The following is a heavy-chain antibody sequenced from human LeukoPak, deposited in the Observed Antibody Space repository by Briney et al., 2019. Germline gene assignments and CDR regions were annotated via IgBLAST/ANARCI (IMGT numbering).Heavy chain of an antibody. CDR1: GGSFSGYY. CDR2: INHSGST. D-gene: IGHD6-13*01. V-gene: IGHV4-34*01. Sequence: SGTLSLTCAVSGGSFSGYYWSWIRPPPGKGLEWIGEINHSGSTNYNPSLKSRVTISVETSKNQFSLKLSSVTAADTAVYYCARGREVAAAGQAAYYYYGMDVWGQGTTVTVSS. J-gene: IGHJ6*02. CDR3: ARGREVAAAGQAAYYYYGMDV.